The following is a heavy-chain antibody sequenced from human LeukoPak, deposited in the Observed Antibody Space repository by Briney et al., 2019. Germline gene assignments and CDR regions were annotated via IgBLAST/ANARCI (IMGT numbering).Heavy chain of an antibody. J-gene: IGHJ4*02. V-gene: IGHV4-34*01. CDR2: INHSGST. Sequence: SETLSLTCAVYGGSFSGYYWSWIRQPPGKGLEWIGEINHSGSTNYNPSLKSRVTISVDTSKNQFSLKLSSVTAADTAVYYCARYSSWLLFDYWGQGTLVTVSS. D-gene: IGHD6-13*01. CDR3: ARYSSWLLFDY. CDR1: GGSFSGYY.